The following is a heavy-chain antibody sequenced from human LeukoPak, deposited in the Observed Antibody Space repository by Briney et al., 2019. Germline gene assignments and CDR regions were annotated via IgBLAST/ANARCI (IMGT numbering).Heavy chain of an antibody. CDR2: ISSSGSTI. CDR3: ALSMVRGVVATYYYYYMDV. Sequence: GGSLRLSCAASGFTFSDYYMSWIRQAPGKGLEWVSYISSSGSTIYYADSVKGRFTISRDNAKNSLYLQMNSLRAEDTAVYYCALSMVRGVVATYYYYYMDVWSKGTTVTVSS. D-gene: IGHD3-10*01. V-gene: IGHV3-11*04. J-gene: IGHJ6*03. CDR1: GFTFSDYY.